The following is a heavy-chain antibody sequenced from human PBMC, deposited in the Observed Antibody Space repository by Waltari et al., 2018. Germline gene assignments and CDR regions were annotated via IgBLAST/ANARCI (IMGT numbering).Heavy chain of an antibody. CDR2: IGSHGKNK. V-gene: IGHV3-30*02. CDR1: ELHFSDYV. J-gene: IGHJ4*02. D-gene: IGHD4-17*01. Sequence: GQVVESGGGVVKPGGSLRLSCAASELHFSDYVMHWVRQAPGKGLEWVAYIGSHGKNKYYADSMKGRFTISRDNSKNTLFLQMNSLRPDDTAVYYCAKEEVTTGLDFWGQGTLVTVSS. CDR3: AKEEVTTGLDF.